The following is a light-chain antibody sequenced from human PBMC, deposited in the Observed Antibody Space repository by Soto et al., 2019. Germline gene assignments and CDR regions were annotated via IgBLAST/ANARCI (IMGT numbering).Light chain of an antibody. J-gene: IGKJ1*01. CDR3: QLGG. CDR1: QRIVGTY. V-gene: IGKV3-20*01. CDR2: GSS. Sequence: EIVLTQSPGTLSLSPGETATLSCRASQRIVGTYLAWYQQKPGQAPRLLIYGSSNRATGIPDRFSGGGSGKDFTLTIGRLEPEDFAVYYCQLGGFGQGTKVEI.